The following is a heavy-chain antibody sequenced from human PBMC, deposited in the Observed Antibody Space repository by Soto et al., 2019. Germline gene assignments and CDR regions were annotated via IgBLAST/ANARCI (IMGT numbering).Heavy chain of an antibody. CDR1: GGSISSSSCY. J-gene: IGHJ4*02. D-gene: IGHD6-13*01. V-gene: IGHV4-39*01. CDR3: ARRGSSSWYGY. CDR2: IYYSGST. Sequence: SETLSLTCTVSGGSISSSSCYWGWIRQPPGKGLEWIGSIYYSGSTYYNPSLKSRVTISVDTSKNQFSLKLSSVTAADTAVYYCARRGSSSWYGYWGQGTLVTVS.